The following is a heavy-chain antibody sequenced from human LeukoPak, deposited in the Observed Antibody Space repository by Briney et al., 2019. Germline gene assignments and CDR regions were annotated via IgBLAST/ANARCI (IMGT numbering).Heavy chain of an antibody. J-gene: IGHJ4*02. CDR3: ARVSGAVYGSGSYYNQYYFDY. CDR1: GGSISSYY. D-gene: IGHD3-10*01. Sequence: PSETLSLTCTVSGGSISSYYWSWIRQPPGKGLEWIGYIYYSGTTSYNPSLKSRVTMSVDTSKNQFSLKLSSVTAADTAVYYCARVSGAVYGSGSYYNQYYFDYWGQGTLVTVSS. V-gene: IGHV4-59*12. CDR2: IYYSGTT.